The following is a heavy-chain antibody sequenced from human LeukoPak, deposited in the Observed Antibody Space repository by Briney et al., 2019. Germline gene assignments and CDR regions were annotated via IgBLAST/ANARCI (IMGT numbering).Heavy chain of an antibody. J-gene: IGHJ4*02. Sequence: GGSLRLSCAASGFTFSSYSMNWVRQAPGKGLEWVSYISSSSSTIYYADSVKGRFTISRDNAKNSLYLQMNSLRAEDTAVYYCARDRMATIYYVDYWGQGTLVTVSS. V-gene: IGHV3-48*01. D-gene: IGHD5-24*01. CDR2: ISSSSSTI. CDR1: GFTFSSYS. CDR3: ARDRMATIYYVDY.